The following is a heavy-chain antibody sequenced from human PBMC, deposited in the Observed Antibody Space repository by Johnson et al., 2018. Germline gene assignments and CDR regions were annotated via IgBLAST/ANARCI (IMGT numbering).Heavy chain of an antibody. CDR3: AKDIGNYDFLTGYSQRVFSYYMDV. CDR1: RFTFSRYA. J-gene: IGHJ6*03. D-gene: IGHD3-9*01. CDR2: ISWNSDTI. Sequence: VQLQESGGGLVQPGGSLRLFCAASRFTFSRYAMNWVRQAPGKGLEWVSGISWNSDTIASANSVKGRFPISRDNAKNSLFWQMNSLRTGDTALYYCAKDIGNYDFLTGYSQRVFSYYMDVWGKGTTVTVSS. V-gene: IGHV3-9*01.